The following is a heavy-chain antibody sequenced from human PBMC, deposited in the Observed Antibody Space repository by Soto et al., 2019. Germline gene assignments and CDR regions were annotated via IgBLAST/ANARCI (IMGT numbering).Heavy chain of an antibody. J-gene: IGHJ4*02. CDR3: ARDQTGSRRAVTAIPFDY. CDR1: GFTFSSYG. D-gene: IGHD4-17*01. V-gene: IGHV3-33*01. CDR2: IWYDGSNK. Sequence: QVQLVESGGGVVQPGRSLRLSCAASGFTFSSYGMHWVRQAPGKGLEWVAVIWYDGSNKYYADSVKGRFTISRDNSKNTLYLQTNSLRAEDTAVYYCARDQTGSRRAVTAIPFDYWGQGTLVTVSS.